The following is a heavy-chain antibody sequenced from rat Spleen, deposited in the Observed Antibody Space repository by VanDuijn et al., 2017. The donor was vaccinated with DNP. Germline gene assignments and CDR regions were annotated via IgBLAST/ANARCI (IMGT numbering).Heavy chain of an antibody. CDR1: GFSLIDYS. CDR2: ISSGGST. Sequence: QVQLKESGPGMVQPSQTLSLTCTVSGFSLIDYSVYWVRQPPGKVLEWIAAISSGGSTYYNSGLKSRLSISRDTSKSQVFLKMNSLQTEDTAIYYCTRGGGGYSDYWGQGVMVTVSS. J-gene: IGHJ2*01. CDR3: TRGGGGYSDY. D-gene: IGHD1-11*01. V-gene: IGHV2-19*01.